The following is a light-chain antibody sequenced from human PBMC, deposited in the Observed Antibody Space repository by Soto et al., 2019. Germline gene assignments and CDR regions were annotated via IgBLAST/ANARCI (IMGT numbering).Light chain of an antibody. CDR1: SSNIGSNT. CDR2: NND. V-gene: IGLV1-44*01. CDR3: AAWDDSLKGLV. Sequence: QSVLTQPPSASGTPGQRVTISCSGSSSNIGSNTVNWYQQLPGTAPKLLIYNNDQRPSGVPDRFSGSKSGTSASLAISGLQTEDEADYYCAAWDDSLKGLVFGGGTKLTVL. J-gene: IGLJ2*01.